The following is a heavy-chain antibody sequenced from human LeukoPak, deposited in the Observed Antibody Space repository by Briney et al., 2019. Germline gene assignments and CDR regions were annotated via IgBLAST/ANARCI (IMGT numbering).Heavy chain of an antibody. CDR1: GGSISSYF. CDR2: IYYSGST. J-gene: IGHJ5*02. CDR3: ARGPENWFDP. V-gene: IGHV4-59*01. Sequence: SETLSLTCTVSGGSISSYFWSWIRQPPGKGLEWIGYIYYSGSTNYNPSLKSRVTISVDTSKNHFSLKLSSVTAADTAVYYCARGPENWFDPWGQGTLVTVSS.